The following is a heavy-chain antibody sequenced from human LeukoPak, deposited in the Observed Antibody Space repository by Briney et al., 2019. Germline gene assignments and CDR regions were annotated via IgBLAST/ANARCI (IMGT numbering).Heavy chain of an antibody. CDR3: TRRHYGDYVVDN. CDR2: IRSKAHRYAT. D-gene: IGHD4-17*01. Sequence: PGGSLRLSCATSGFTFSGSALHWVRQASGQGLEWVGRIRSKAHRYATAYAASVKGRFTVSRDDSKNMAYLQMNSLKTEDTAIYYCTRRHYGDYVVDNWGQGTLVTVSS. CDR1: GFTFSGSA. J-gene: IGHJ4*02. V-gene: IGHV3-73*01.